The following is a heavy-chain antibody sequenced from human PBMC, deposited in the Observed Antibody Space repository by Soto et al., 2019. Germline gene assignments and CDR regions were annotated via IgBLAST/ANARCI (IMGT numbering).Heavy chain of an antibody. CDR3: AKDQELRFLFGWFDP. CDR1: GFTFSSYA. V-gene: IGHV3-23*01. CDR2: ISGSGGST. D-gene: IGHD3-3*01. J-gene: IGHJ5*02. Sequence: GGSLRLSCAASGFTFSSYAMSWVRQAPGKGLEWVSAISGSGGSTYYADSVKGRFTISRDNSKNTLYLQMNSLRAEDTAVYYCAKDQELRFLFGWFDPWGQGTLVTVSS.